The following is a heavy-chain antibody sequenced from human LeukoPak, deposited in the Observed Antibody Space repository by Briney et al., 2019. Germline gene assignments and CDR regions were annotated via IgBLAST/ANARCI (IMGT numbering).Heavy chain of an antibody. CDR2: ISAYNGNT. CDR1: GYTFTSYG. V-gene: IGHV1-18*01. J-gene: IGHJ4*02. CDR3: ARDWDKGYFDY. D-gene: IGHD1-26*01. Sequence: ASVKVSCKASGYTFTSYGISWVRQAPGQGLEWMGWISAYNGNTNYAQKLQGRVTMTRDTSTSTVYMELSSLRSEDTAVYYCARDWDKGYFDYWGQGTLVTVSS.